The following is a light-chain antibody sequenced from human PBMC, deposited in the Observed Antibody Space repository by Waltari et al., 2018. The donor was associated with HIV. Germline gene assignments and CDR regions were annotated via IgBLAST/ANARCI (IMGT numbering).Light chain of an antibody. CDR1: SSNIGRTY. Sequence: QSVLPQPPSASGTPGQRVTISCSGSSSNIGRTYVYWYQQLPGTAPKRLSYTNNQRPSGVPDRFSGAKSGTSASLAISGLRSEDEADYYCAAWNDNLSGYVFGTGTKVTV. V-gene: IGLV1-47*01. CDR3: AAWNDNLSGYV. CDR2: TNN. J-gene: IGLJ1*01.